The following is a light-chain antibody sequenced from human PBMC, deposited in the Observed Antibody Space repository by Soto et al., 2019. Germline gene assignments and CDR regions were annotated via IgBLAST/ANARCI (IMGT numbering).Light chain of an antibody. CDR2: GAS. CDR1: QSVISSH. Sequence: EIVLTQSPGTLSLSPGERATLSCRASQSVISSHLAWYQQKPGQPPRLLIYGASSRATGIPDRFSGSRSGTAFTLTISRQESEDFAVYYCQHYSRPLRQYTFGQGTKLEIK. J-gene: IGKJ2*01. CDR3: QHYSRPLRQYT. V-gene: IGKV3-20*01.